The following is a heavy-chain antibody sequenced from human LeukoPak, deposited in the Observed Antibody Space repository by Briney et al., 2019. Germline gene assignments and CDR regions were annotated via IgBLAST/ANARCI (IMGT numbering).Heavy chain of an antibody. V-gene: IGHV4-34*01. CDR2: INHSGST. D-gene: IGHD3-22*01. Sequence: SETLSLTCAVYGGSFSGYYWSWMRQPPGKGLEWIGEINHSGSTNYNPSLQSRVTMSVDTSKNKSSLRLSSVTVAHTAVYYCARGYYDSNGYYQDYYYYYMDVWGKGTTVTVSS. J-gene: IGHJ6*03. CDR1: GGSFSGYY. CDR3: ARGYYDSNGYYQDYYYYYMDV.